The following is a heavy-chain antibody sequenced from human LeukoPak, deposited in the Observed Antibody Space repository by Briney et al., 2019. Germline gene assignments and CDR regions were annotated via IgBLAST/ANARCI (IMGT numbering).Heavy chain of an antibody. D-gene: IGHD2-2*01. CDR2: ISSSGSTI. J-gene: IGHJ4*02. CDR3: AKGVVVAPDVTPFDY. V-gene: IGHV3-48*03. Sequence: GGSLRLSCAVSGFTFSSYEMNWVCQAPGKGLEWVSYISSSGSTIYYADSVKGRFAISRDNAKNSLYLQMNSLRAEDTAVYYCAKGVVVAPDVTPFDYWGQGTLVTVSS. CDR1: GFTFSSYE.